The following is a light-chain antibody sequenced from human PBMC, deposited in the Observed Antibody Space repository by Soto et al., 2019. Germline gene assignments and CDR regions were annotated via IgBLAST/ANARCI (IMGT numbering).Light chain of an antibody. CDR2: EVT. Sequence: QSVLTQPASVSGSPGQSITISSTGTSSDVGGYNHVSWYQIHPGKAPKLIIYEVTSRPSGVSYRFSGSKSGNSASLTISGLQAEDEADYYCSSYASSSSYVFGGGTKVTVL. CDR3: SSYASSSSYV. J-gene: IGLJ1*01. CDR1: SSDVGGYNH. V-gene: IGLV2-14*01.